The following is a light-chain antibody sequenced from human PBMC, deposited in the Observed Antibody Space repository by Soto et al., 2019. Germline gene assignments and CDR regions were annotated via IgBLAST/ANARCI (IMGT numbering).Light chain of an antibody. CDR1: QSVDGIF. Sequence: EVVVTQNTGTLSLCQVERAALSCRVCQSVDGIFLAWYQQKPCRAPRLLIYGASSRATGIPDRFSGSGSGTDFTLIISRLQPEEFAVYYCQEHGSSPRTFGHGTKVDIK. V-gene: IGKV3-20*01. CDR2: GAS. CDR3: QEHGSSPRT. J-gene: IGKJ1*01.